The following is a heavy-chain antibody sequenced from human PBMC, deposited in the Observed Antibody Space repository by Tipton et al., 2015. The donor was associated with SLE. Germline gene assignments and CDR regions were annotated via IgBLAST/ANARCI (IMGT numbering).Heavy chain of an antibody. CDR1: GGSFSGYY. CDR3: AREMVVTLNWFDP. CDR2: INHSGST. D-gene: IGHD2-21*02. J-gene: IGHJ5*02. Sequence: TLSLTCAVYGGSFSGYYWSWIRQPPGKGLEWIGEINHSGSTNYNPSLKSRVTISVDTSKNQFSLKLSSVTAADTAVYYCAREMVVTLNWFDPWGQGTLVTVSS. V-gene: IGHV4-34*01.